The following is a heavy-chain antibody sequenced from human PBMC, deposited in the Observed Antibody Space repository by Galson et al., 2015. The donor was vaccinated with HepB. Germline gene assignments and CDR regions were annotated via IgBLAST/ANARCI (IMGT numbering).Heavy chain of an antibody. J-gene: IGHJ4*02. D-gene: IGHD3-10*01. Sequence: SLRLSCAASGFTFDDYTMYWARQVPGKGLEWISLISWDGGSTYYADSVKGRFTISRDNSKNSLFLQMNSLRTEDTALYYCAKDKGGSGSYPVGTFDYWGQGTLVTVSS. V-gene: IGHV3-43*01. CDR2: ISWDGGST. CDR3: AKDKGGSGSYPVGTFDY. CDR1: GFTFDDYT.